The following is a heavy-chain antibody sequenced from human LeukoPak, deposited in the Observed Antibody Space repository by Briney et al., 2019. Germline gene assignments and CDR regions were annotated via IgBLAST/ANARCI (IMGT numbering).Heavy chain of an antibody. CDR3: ARAPSSPLRYFDWLPYGMDV. CDR2: INHSGST. D-gene: IGHD3-9*01. V-gene: IGHV4-34*01. Sequence: PSETLSLTCTVSGGSISSYYWSWIRQPPGKGLEWIGEINHSGSTNYNPSLKSRVTISVDTSKNQFSLKLSSVTAADTAVYYCARAPSSPLRYFDWLPYGMDVWGQGTTVTVSS. CDR1: GGSISSYY. J-gene: IGHJ6*02.